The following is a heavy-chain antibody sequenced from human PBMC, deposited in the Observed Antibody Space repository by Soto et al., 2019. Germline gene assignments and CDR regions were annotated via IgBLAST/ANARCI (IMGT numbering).Heavy chain of an antibody. V-gene: IGHV1-69*02. Sequence: SVKVSCKASGGTFSSYTISWVRQAPGQGLEWMGRIIPILGIANYAQKFQGRVTITADKSTSTAYMELSSLRSEDTAVYYCARGPGGPDGPGDYWGQGTLVTVSS. CDR1: GGTFSSYT. D-gene: IGHD2-15*01. CDR3: ARGPGGPDGPGDY. CDR2: IIPILGIA. J-gene: IGHJ4*02.